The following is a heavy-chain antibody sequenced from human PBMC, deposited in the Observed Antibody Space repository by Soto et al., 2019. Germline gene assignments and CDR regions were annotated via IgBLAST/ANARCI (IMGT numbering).Heavy chain of an antibody. Sequence: LRLSCAASGFTFSSYEMNWVRQAPGKGLEWIGAIYYSASTYYNPSLVSRIRISVDTSKNQFSLRLTSVTAADTAVYFCARDYRTPSGGMDVWGQGTTVTVSS. V-gene: IGHV4-30-4*08. CDR1: GFTFSSYEMN. D-gene: IGHD3-10*01. CDR3: ARDYRTPSGGMDV. CDR2: IYYSAST. J-gene: IGHJ6*02.